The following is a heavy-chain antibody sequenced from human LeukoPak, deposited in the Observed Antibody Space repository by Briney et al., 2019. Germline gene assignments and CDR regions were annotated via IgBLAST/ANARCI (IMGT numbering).Heavy chain of an antibody. CDR3: ARSYCSSTSCYDN. D-gene: IGHD2-2*01. J-gene: IGHJ4*02. Sequence: SETLSLTCTVSGGSISSGSYYWSWIRQPAGKGLEWIGRIYTSGSTNYNPSLKSRVTISVDTSKNQFSLKLSSVTAADTAVYYCARSYCSSTSCYDNWGQGTLVTVSS. V-gene: IGHV4-61*02. CDR1: GGSISSGSYY. CDR2: IYTSGST.